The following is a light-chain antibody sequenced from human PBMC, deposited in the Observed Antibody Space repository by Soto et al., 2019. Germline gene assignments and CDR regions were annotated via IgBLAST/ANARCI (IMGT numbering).Light chain of an antibody. V-gene: IGKV1-9*01. CDR2: AAS. Sequence: DIQLTQSPSFLSASIGDRVTITCRASQVIGIYLVWYQQKPGKAPNLLISAASTLQSGVPSRFSGSGSGTEFTLTISSLQPEDFATYYCQQLVSYPQFGGGTKVEIK. J-gene: IGKJ4*02. CDR1: QVIGIY. CDR3: QQLVSYPQ.